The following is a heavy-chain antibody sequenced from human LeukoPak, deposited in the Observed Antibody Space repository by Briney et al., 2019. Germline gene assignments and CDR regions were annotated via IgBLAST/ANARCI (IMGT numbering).Heavy chain of an antibody. Sequence: GSLRLSCAASGFTFSNAWMNWVRQAPGKGLEWVGRIKSKTDGGTTDYAAPVKGRFTISRDDSKNTLYLQMNSLKTEDTAVYYCTTGYYYDSSGYLDYWGQGTLVTVSS. D-gene: IGHD3-22*01. J-gene: IGHJ4*02. CDR1: GFTFSNAW. CDR3: TTGYYYDSSGYLDY. CDR2: IKSKTDGGTT. V-gene: IGHV3-15*07.